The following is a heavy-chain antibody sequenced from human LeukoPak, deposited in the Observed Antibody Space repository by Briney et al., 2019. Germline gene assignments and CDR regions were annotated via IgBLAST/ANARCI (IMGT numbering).Heavy chain of an antibody. J-gene: IGHJ4*02. CDR1: GDSISGGSTTTYY. D-gene: IGHD4-17*01. CDR3: ARFDDNGDYFDY. Sequence: SETLSLTCTVSGDSISGGSTTTYYWGWIRQPPGKGLEWIGIIYHSGRTYYNPSLKSRVTISVDTSKNQFSLRLNSVTAADTAVYYCARFDDNGDYFDYWGQGTLVTVSS. V-gene: IGHV4-39*01. CDR2: IYHSGRT.